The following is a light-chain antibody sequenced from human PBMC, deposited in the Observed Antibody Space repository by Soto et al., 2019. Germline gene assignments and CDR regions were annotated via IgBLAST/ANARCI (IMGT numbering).Light chain of an antibody. CDR2: AAS. CDR1: QSISSY. CDR3: QQYDSLPLT. V-gene: IGKV1-33*01. Sequence: DIQMTQSPSSLSASVGDRVTITCLASQSISSYLNWYQQKPGKAPKLLIYAASSLQSGVPSRFSGGGSGTDFALTISSLEPEDIATYYCQQYDSLPLTFGQGTRLEI. J-gene: IGKJ5*01.